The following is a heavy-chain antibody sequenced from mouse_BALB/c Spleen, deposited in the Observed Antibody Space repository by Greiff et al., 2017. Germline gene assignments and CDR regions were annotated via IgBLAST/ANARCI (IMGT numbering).Heavy chain of an antibody. CDR3: AGGLRQRGYYYAMDY. Sequence: VQLQESGPGLVQPSQSLSITCTVSGFSLTSYGLHWVRQSPGKGLEWLGVIWSGGSTDYNAAFISRLSISKDNSKSQVFFKMNSLQANDTAIYYCAGGLRQRGYYYAMDYWGQGTSVTVSS. CDR2: IWSGGST. V-gene: IGHV2-2*02. J-gene: IGHJ4*01. CDR1: GFSLTSYG. D-gene: IGHD2-4*01.